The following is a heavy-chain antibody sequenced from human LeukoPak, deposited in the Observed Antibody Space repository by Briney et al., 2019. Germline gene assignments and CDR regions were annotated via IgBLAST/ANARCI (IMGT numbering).Heavy chain of an antibody. CDR2: ISGSGGST. J-gene: IGHJ3*02. CDR1: GFTFSSYA. Sequence: GGSLRLSCAASGFTFSSYAMSWVRQAPGKGLEWVSAISGSGGSTYYANSVKGRFTISRDNSKNTLYLQMGSLRAEDMAVYYCARLGSSWYESFGDIWGQGTMVTVSS. D-gene: IGHD6-13*01. V-gene: IGHV3-64*01. CDR3: ARLGSSWYESFGDI.